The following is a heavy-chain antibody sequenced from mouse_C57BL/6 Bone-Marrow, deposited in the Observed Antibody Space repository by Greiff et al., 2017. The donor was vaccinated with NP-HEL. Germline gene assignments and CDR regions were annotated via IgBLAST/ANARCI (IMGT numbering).Heavy chain of an antibody. Sequence: VQLKESGPGLVKPSQSLSLTCSVTGYSITSGYYWNWIRQFPGNKLEWMGYISYDGSNNYNPSLKNPISITRDTSKNQFFLKLNSVTTENTATYYCARITTVVARGGYFDYWGQGTTLTVSS. CDR3: ARITTVVARGGYFDY. V-gene: IGHV3-6*01. CDR2: ISYDGSN. D-gene: IGHD1-1*01. CDR1: GYSITSGYY. J-gene: IGHJ2*01.